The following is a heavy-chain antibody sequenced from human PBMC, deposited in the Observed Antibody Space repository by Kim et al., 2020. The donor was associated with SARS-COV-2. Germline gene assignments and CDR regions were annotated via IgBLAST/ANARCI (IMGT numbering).Heavy chain of an antibody. CDR3: ARDVTHFDY. CDR2: GST. Sequence: GSTSYAQKFQGRVTMTRDTSASTVYMELSSLRSEDTAVYYCARDVTHFDYWGQGTLVTVSS. D-gene: IGHD4-4*01. J-gene: IGHJ4*02. V-gene: IGHV1-46*01.